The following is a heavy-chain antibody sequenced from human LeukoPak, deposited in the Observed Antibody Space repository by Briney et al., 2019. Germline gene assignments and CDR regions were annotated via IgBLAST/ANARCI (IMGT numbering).Heavy chain of an antibody. CDR3: ARDRPYYYFDY. J-gene: IGHJ4*02. Sequence: GGSLRLSCAASGFTFSNHWLSWVRQAPGKGLEWVANIKQDGSEMYYVDSVKGRFTISRDNAKSSLYLQLNSLRADDTAVYFCARDRPYYYFDYWGQGTLVTVSS. CDR1: GFTFSNHW. V-gene: IGHV3-7*04. D-gene: IGHD2-21*01. CDR2: IKQDGSEM.